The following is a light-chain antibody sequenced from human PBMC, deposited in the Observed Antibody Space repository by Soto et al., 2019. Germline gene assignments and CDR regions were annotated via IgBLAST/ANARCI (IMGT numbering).Light chain of an antibody. Sequence: QSALTQPRSVSGSPGQSVTISCTGTSSDVGSYNYVSWYQQHPGKAPKLIIYDVSNRPSGVPNRFSGSKSGNTASLTISGLQAEDEADYYCCSYAGSYTWVFGGGTKVTVL. CDR3: CSYAGSYTWV. J-gene: IGLJ3*02. CDR1: SSDVGSYNY. CDR2: DVS. V-gene: IGLV2-11*01.